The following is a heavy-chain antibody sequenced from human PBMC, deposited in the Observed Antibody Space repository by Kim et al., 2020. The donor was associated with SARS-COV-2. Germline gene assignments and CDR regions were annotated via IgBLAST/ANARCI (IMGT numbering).Heavy chain of an antibody. Sequence: NYAQKFQGRVTMTRETSISTAYMELSRLRSDDTAVYYCARETRQSPKGAFDIWGQGTMVTVSS. CDR3: ARETRQSPKGAFDI. J-gene: IGHJ3*02. V-gene: IGHV1-2*02.